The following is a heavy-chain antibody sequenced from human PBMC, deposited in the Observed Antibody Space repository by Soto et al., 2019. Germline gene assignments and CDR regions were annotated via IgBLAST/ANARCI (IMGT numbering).Heavy chain of an antibody. J-gene: IGHJ6*02. CDR1: EFTFYNYA. V-gene: IGHV3-23*01. CDR3: TQDRALRNQTPYGTDV. D-gene: IGHD2-15*01. Sequence: EAQLWQYGGGLGQPGRSLRLSCMASEFTFYNYAMTWVRQAPGKGLEWVASISGRGDNRYYADSVKGRFFVYRENSHNLLYLQMDPLGVEDTAVYYCTQDRALRNQTPYGTDVWGQGTTVTV. CDR2: ISGRGDNR.